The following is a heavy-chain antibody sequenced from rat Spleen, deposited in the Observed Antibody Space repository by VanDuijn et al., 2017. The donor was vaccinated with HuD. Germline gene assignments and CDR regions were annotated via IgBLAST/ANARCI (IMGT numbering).Heavy chain of an antibody. CDR2: ISYDGSST. J-gene: IGHJ2*01. CDR1: GFTFSDYY. Sequence: EVQLVESDGSLVQPGRSLKLSCAASGFTFSDYYMAWVRQAPTKGLEWVATISYDGSSTYYRDSVKGRFTISRDNAKSTLYLQMDSLRSEDTATYYCARQGGYNSYFDYWCQGVMVTVSS. D-gene: IGHD1-4*01. V-gene: IGHV5-29*01. CDR3: ARQGGYNSYFDY.